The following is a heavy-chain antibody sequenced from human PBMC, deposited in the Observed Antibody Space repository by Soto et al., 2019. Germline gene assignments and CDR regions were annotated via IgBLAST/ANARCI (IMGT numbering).Heavy chain of an antibody. CDR1: GYNFTNYW. CDR3: ARPAIEENRLKWYNWFDP. J-gene: IGHJ5*02. D-gene: IGHD2-15*01. V-gene: IGHV5-51*03. CDR2: IYPARSDT. Sequence: EVQLVQSGTEVKKPGESLRISCRGSGYNFTNYWIAWVRQVSRKGLEWVGIIYPARSDTRYSPSFQGRVTISADESATAAYLEWSSLKASDTAMYYCARPAIEENRLKWYNWFDPWGQGTLVTVSS.